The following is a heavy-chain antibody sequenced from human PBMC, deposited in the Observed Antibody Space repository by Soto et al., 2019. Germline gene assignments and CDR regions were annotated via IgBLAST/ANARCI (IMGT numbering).Heavy chain of an antibody. CDR1: GGSISSGDYY. CDR3: ARLSSLMINAFDI. D-gene: IGHD3-16*01. J-gene: IGHJ3*02. Sequence: SETLSLTCTVSGGSISSGDYYWSWIRQPPGKGLGWIGYIYYSGNTYYNPSLKSRVTISVDTSKNQFSLKLSSVTAADTAVYCCARLSSLMINAFDIWGQGTMVTVSS. V-gene: IGHV4-30-4*01. CDR2: IYYSGNT.